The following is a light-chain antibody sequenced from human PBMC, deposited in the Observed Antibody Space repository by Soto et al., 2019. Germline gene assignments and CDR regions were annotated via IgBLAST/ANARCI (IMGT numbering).Light chain of an antibody. V-gene: IGKV1-13*02. J-gene: IGKJ5*01. CDR2: AAS. CDR1: QDITSA. Sequence: AIQLTHSPSSLSASVGDRVTITCRASQDITSALAWYQQKPGKAPNLLIYAASSLKSGVPSRFTGSGSGTDFTLTISSLQPEDFATYYCQQFNSYVITFGQGTRLET. CDR3: QQFNSYVIT.